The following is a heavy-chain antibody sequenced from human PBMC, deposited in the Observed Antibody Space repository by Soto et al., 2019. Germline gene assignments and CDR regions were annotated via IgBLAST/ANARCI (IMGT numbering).Heavy chain of an antibody. CDR3: ARDGYCSGGSCYSVPVFDY. Sequence: HPGGSLRLSCAASGFTLSSYSMNWVRQAPGKGLEWVSYISSSNSIIYYADSVKGRFTISRDNAKNSLYLQMNSLRAEDTAVYYCARDGYCSGGSCYSVPVFDYWGQGTLVTVS. CDR2: ISSSNSII. V-gene: IGHV3-48*01. D-gene: IGHD2-15*01. CDR1: GFTLSSYS. J-gene: IGHJ4*02.